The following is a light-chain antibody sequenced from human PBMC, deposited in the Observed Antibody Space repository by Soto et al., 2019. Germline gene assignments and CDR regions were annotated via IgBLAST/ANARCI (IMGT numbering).Light chain of an antibody. CDR3: MQATQPYT. V-gene: IGKV2-24*01. CDR1: QSLVHSDGNSY. CDR2: MIS. J-gene: IGKJ2*01. Sequence: DFVMTQTPLSSPVTLGQPASISCRSSQSLVHSDGNSYLSWLHQRPGQPPRLLIYMISNRFSGVPDRLGGSVAGTDLTLKISRVEPEDVRVYYCMQATQPYTFGHGTKLEIK.